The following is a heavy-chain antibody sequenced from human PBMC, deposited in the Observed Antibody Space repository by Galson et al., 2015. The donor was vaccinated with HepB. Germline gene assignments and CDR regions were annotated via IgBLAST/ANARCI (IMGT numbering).Heavy chain of an antibody. Sequence: SLRLSCAASGFTFGSYWIHWVRQAPGKGLEWVGNINLDGSANFYVDSVKGRFTISRDNAKNSVYLQMSSLRAEDTAVYYCGVKDPGYWGQGTLVTVSS. CDR3: GVKDPGY. D-gene: IGHD2-15*01. CDR2: INLDGSAN. J-gene: IGHJ4*02. CDR1: GFTFGSYW. V-gene: IGHV3-7*01.